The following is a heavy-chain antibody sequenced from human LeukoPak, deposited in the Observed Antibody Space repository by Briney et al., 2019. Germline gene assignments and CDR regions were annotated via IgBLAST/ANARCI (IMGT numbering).Heavy chain of an antibody. Sequence: SETLSLTCTVSGGSISSYYWSWIRQPPGKGLEWIRYIYYSGSTNYNPSLKSRVTISVDTSKNQFSLKLSSVTAADTAVYYCARESGSSGYHNYFDYWGQGTLVTVSS. D-gene: IGHD3-22*01. J-gene: IGHJ4*02. CDR1: GGSISSYY. CDR2: IYYSGST. CDR3: ARESGSSGYHNYFDY. V-gene: IGHV4-59*01.